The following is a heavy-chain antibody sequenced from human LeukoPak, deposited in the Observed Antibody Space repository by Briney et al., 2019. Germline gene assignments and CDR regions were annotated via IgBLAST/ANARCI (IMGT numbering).Heavy chain of an antibody. CDR2: IYYSGST. Sequence: SETLSLTCTVSGGSISSYYWSWIRQPPGKGLEWIGYIYYSGSTNYNPSLKSRVTISVDTSKNQFSLKLSSVTAADTAVYYCARVGFGEGRWFAPGGRGPRVTASS. CDR1: GGSISSYY. V-gene: IGHV4-59*01. D-gene: IGHD3-10*01. CDR3: ARVGFGEGRWFAP. J-gene: IGHJ5*02.